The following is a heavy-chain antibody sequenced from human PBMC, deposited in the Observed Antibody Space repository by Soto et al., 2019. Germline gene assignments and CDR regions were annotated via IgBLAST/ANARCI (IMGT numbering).Heavy chain of an antibody. V-gene: IGHV1-69*13. Sequence: SVKVSCKASGGTFSSYAISWVRQAPGQGLEWMGGIIPIFGTANYAQKFQGRVTITADESTSTAYMELSSLRSEDTAVYYCAGWLFDYYYYYGMDVWGQGTTVTVSS. CDR1: GGTFSSYA. J-gene: IGHJ6*02. D-gene: IGHD3-22*01. CDR2: IIPIFGTA. CDR3: AGWLFDYYYYYGMDV.